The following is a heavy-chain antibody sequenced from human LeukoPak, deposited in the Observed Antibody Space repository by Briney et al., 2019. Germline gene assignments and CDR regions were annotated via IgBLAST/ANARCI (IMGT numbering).Heavy chain of an antibody. CDR3: ARSRSSWDLYAMDV. J-gene: IGHJ6*02. Sequence: GESLKISCKGSGYSFTTYWIGWVRQMPGKGLEWMGIIYPGDSNTRYSPSFQGQVTISADRSITTAYLQWNSLKASDTAMYYCARSRSSWDLYAMDVWGQGTTVTVSS. D-gene: IGHD2-2*01. CDR1: GYSFTTYW. CDR2: IYPGDSNT. V-gene: IGHV5-51*01.